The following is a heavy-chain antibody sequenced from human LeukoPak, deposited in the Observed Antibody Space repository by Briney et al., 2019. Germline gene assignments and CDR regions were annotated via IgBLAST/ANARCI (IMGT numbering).Heavy chain of an antibody. V-gene: IGHV4-34*01. CDR2: INHSGST. D-gene: IGHD3-22*01. Sequence: PSGTLSLTCAVSGWTFSGYYWSWIRQPPGKGLEWIGEINHSGSTNYNPCLKSGVTISVDTSKNQLSLKLSSVTAADTAVYYCGRGFTWGVVVITTSRFDYWGEGNLVTVSS. CDR1: GWTFSGYY. CDR3: GRGFTWGVVVITTSRFDY. J-gene: IGHJ4*02.